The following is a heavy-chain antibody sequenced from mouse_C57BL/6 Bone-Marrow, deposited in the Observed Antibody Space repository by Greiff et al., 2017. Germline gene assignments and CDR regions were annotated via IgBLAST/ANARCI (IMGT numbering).Heavy chain of an antibody. V-gene: IGHV1-55*01. Sequence: QVQLQQPGAELVKPGASVKMSCKASAYTFTSYWITWVKQRPGQGLEWIGDIYPGSGSTNYNEKFKSKAPLTVDTSSSTAYMQLSSLTSEDSAVYYCARRITTVVALDYWGQGTTLTVSS. CDR2: IYPGSGST. J-gene: IGHJ2*01. CDR3: ARRITTVVALDY. D-gene: IGHD1-1*01. CDR1: AYTFTSYW.